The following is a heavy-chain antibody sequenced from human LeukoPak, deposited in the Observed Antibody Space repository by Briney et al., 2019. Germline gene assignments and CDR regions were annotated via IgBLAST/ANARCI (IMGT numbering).Heavy chain of an antibody. CDR1: GFTFSSYS. J-gene: IGHJ4*02. Sequence: GGSLRLSCAAPGFTFSSYSMNWVRQAPGKGPEWVSYISSSSSTIYYADSVKGRFTISRDNAKNSLYLQMNSLRAEDTAVYYCARDDCSSTSCYSHNFDYWGQGTLVTVSS. CDR2: ISSSSSTI. CDR3: ARDDCSSTSCYSHNFDY. D-gene: IGHD2-2*01. V-gene: IGHV3-48*04.